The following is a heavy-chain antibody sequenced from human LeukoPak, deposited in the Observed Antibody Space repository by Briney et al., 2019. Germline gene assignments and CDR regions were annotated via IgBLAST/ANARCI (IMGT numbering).Heavy chain of an antibody. CDR3: ARTLLYSSSPSSFDY. J-gene: IGHJ4*02. CDR1: GGSISSYY. V-gene: IGHV4-59*01. D-gene: IGHD6-13*01. Sequence: SGTLSLTCTVSGGSISSYYWSWIRQPPGKGLEWIGYIYYSGSTNYNPSLKSRVTISVDTSKNQFSLKLSSVTAADTAVYYCARTLLYSSSPSSFDYWGQGTLVTVSS. CDR2: IYYSGST.